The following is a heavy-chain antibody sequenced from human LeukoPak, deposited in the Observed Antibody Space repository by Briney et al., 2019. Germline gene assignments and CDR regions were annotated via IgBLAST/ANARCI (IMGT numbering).Heavy chain of an antibody. CDR1: GFTFDDYG. CDR2: INCNGGST. CDR3: ARATSGGYYLPSRY. J-gene: IGHJ4*02. D-gene: IGHD3-22*01. V-gene: IGHV3-20*04. Sequence: GGSLRLSCAASGFTFDDYGMSWVRQAPGKGLEWVAGINCNGGSTGYADSVKGRFTSSRDNAKNSLYLQMNSLRAEDTALYYCARATSGGYYLPSRYWGQGTLVTVSS.